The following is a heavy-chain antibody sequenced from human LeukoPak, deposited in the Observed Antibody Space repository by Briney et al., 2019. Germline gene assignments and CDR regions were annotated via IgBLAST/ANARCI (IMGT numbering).Heavy chain of an antibody. CDR2: ISGTSSPR. CDR3: ARDIVVVPAAIGSDY. CDR1: GFSFSNYA. D-gene: IGHD2-2*01. J-gene: IGHJ4*02. Sequence: GGSLRLSCAASGFSFSNYAMSWVRQAPGKGLEWVSYISGTSSPRYYADSVKGRFTITRDNAKNSLYLQMNSLRAEDTAVYYCARDIVVVPAAIGSDYWGQGTLVTVSS. V-gene: IGHV3-48*04.